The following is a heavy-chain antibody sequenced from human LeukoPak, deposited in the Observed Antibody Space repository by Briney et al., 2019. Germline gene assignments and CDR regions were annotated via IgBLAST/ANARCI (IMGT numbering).Heavy chain of an antibody. V-gene: IGHV4-59*01. J-gene: IGHJ3*02. Sequence: SETLSLTCTVSGGSINNYYWNWVRQPPGKGLESIGYIYNSGSTSGSTNYNPSLKSRVTISGDTSKNQFSLKLTSVTAADTAVYYCARNPPGIRQNAFDIWGQGAMVTVSS. CDR2: IYNSGST. CDR1: GGSINNYY. CDR3: ARNPPGIRQNAFDI.